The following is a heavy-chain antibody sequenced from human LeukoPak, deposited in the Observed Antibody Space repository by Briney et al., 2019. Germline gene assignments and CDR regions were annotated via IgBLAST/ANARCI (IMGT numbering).Heavy chain of an antibody. CDR1: GCVFSTYW. CDR2: INLDGTEE. Sequence: GGSLRLSCAASGCVFSTYWMTWVRQAPGKGLEWVANINLDGTEEHYVDSSLKGRFTISRDNAKNSLYLQMTSLRVEDTAVYYCASGRHDFLHWGQGTLVIVSS. CDR3: ASGRHDFLH. D-gene: IGHD3/OR15-3a*01. J-gene: IGHJ4*02. V-gene: IGHV3-7*01.